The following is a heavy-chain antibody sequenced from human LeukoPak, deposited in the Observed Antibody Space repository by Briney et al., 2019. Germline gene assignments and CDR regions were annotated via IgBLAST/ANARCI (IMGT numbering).Heavy chain of an antibody. V-gene: IGHV1-18*01. CDR1: GYTFTSYG. Sequence: ASVKVSCKASGYTFTSYGISWVRLAPGQGLEWMGWISAYNGNTNYAQKLQGRVTMTTDTSTSTAYMELRSLRSDDTAVYYCARYLGYCSSTSCYTLGYFDYWGQGTLVTVSS. CDR2: ISAYNGNT. J-gene: IGHJ4*02. D-gene: IGHD2-2*02. CDR3: ARYLGYCSSTSCYTLGYFDY.